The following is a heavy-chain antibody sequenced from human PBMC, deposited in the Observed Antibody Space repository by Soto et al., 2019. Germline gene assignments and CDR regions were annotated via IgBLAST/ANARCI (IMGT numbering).Heavy chain of an antibody. CDR3: AYYYYHFWIVYYLPPPNWFDP. CDR2: IYYSGST. CDR1: GGSISSSSYY. J-gene: IGHJ5*02. V-gene: IGHV4-39*01. D-gene: IGHD3-3*01. Sequence: PSETLSLTCTVSGGSISSSSYYRGWIRQPPGKGLEWIGSIYYSGSTYYNPSLKSRVTISVDTSKNQFSLKLSSVTAADTAVYYSAYYYYHFWIVYYLPPPNWFDPWGQGTLVTVSS.